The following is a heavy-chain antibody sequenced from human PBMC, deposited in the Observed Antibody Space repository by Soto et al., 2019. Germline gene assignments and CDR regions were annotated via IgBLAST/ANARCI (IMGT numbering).Heavy chain of an antibody. Sequence: TSETLSLTCSVSDGSINSHFWSWIRQPAGKRLEWIGRIYSSGSTIYNPSLKSRVTMSVDTSKNQFSLKLRSVTAADTAVYYCARDNVWSGYYSFFDYWGQGTLVTVSS. CDR1: DGSINSHF. J-gene: IGHJ4*02. CDR2: IYSSGST. V-gene: IGHV4-4*07. CDR3: ARDNVWSGYYSFFDY. D-gene: IGHD3-3*01.